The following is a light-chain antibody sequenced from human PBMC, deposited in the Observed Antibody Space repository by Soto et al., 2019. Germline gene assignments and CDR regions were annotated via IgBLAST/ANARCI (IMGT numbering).Light chain of an antibody. Sequence: QSALTQPASVSGSPGQSITISCTGTSSDVGGYNYVYWFQQHPGKAPKLKIYEVSNRHSRVSNRFSGSKSGYTASLTISELQAEDEDDYYCTSFTSSSTWVFGGGTKLTVL. CDR1: SSDVGGYNY. CDR2: EVS. J-gene: IGLJ3*02. CDR3: TSFTSSSTWV. V-gene: IGLV2-14*03.